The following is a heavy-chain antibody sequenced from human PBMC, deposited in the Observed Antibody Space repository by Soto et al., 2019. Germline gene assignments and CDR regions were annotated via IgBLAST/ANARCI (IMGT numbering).Heavy chain of an antibody. CDR2: ISAYNGNT. Sequence: ASVKVSCKASGYTFTSYGISWVRQAPGQGLEWMGWISAYNGNTNYAQKLQGRVTMTTDTSTSTAYMELRSLRSDDTAVYYCARFSTVPTPTYYYYYMDVWGKGTTVTVSS. CDR1: GYTFTSYG. J-gene: IGHJ6*03. CDR3: ARFSTVPTPTYYYYYMDV. V-gene: IGHV1-18*01. D-gene: IGHD4-4*01.